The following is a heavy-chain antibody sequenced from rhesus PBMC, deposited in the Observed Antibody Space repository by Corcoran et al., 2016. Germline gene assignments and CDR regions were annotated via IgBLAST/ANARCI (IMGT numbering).Heavy chain of an antibody. CDR3: ARVTTRWYFDI. V-gene: IGHV1-156*01. CDR1: GYTFTELS. Sequence: EVQLVQSGAEVKKPGASVKVSCKVSGYTFTELSMHWVRQAPGKGLEWMGGVDPVYGEIIHAEQCQGRVTMTEDTSTDTAYMELSSLRSEDTAVYYCARVTTRWYFDIWGPGTPITISS. D-gene: IGHD4-17*01. CDR2: VDPVYGEI. J-gene: IGHJ2*01.